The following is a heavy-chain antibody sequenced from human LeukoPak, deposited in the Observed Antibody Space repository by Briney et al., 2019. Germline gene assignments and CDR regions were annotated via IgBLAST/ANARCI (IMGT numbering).Heavy chain of an antibody. V-gene: IGHV3-7*01. CDR2: IKQDGTER. J-gene: IGHJ6*03. D-gene: IGHD3-10*01. CDR1: GFNFNIYW. Sequence: GGSLRLSCAASGFNFNIYWMNWVRQAPGKGLEWVANIKQDGTERFFVDSVKGRFTISRDNAKNSVYLQMNSLRVEDTAVYYCAKDGLYGSGSYYNYYYYYMDVWGKGTTVTVSS. CDR3: AKDGLYGSGSYYNYYYYYMDV.